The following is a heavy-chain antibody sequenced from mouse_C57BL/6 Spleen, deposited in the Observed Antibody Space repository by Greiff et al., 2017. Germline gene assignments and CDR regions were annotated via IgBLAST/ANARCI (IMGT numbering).Heavy chain of an antibody. V-gene: IGHV1-4*01. CDR1: GYTFTSYT. Sequence: QVHVKQSGAELARPGASVKMSCKASGYTFTSYTMHWVKQRPGQGLEWIGYINPSSGYTKYNQKFKDKATLTADKSSSTAYMQLSSLTSEDSAVYYCARGGGVTVYLDYGGQGTTLTVSS. CDR2: INPSSGYT. D-gene: IGHD2-2*01. J-gene: IGHJ2*01. CDR3: ARGGGVTVYLDY.